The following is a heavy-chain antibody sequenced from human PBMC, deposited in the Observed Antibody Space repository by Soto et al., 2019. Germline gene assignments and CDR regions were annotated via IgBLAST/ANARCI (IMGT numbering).Heavy chain of an antibody. J-gene: IGHJ6*02. V-gene: IGHV3-33*01. CDR2: IWYDGSSK. CDR3: ARVVSYYYGMDV. CDR1: GFTFSSYG. Sequence: GGSLRLSCAASGFTFSSYGMHWVRQAPGKGLEWVAVIWYDGSSKYYADSVKGRFTISRDNSKSTLYLQMNSLRAEDTAVYYCARVVSYYYGMDVWGQGTTVTVSS.